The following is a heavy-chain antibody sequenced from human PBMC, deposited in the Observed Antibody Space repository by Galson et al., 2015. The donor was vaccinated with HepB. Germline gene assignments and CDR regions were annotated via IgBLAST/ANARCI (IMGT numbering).Heavy chain of an antibody. J-gene: IGHJ6*02. Sequence: SLRLSCAASGFTFSSYSMNWVRQAPGKGLEWVSSISSSSSYIYYADSVKGRFTISRDNAKNSLYLQMNSLRAEDTAVYYCARDEGSGWHYYYYGMDVWGQGTTATVSS. V-gene: IGHV3-21*01. D-gene: IGHD6-19*01. CDR3: ARDEGSGWHYYYYGMDV. CDR2: ISSSSSYI. CDR1: GFTFSSYS.